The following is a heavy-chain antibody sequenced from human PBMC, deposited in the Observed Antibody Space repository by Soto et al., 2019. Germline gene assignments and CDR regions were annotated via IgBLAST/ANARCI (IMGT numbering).Heavy chain of an antibody. CDR2: IWYDGSNK. CDR1: GFALSSYG. D-gene: IGHD6-19*01. V-gene: IGHV3-33*01. Sequence: QVQLVESGGGVVQPGRSLKLSCAASGFALSSYGMHWVRQAPGKGLEWVAIIWYDGSNKYYADSVKGRFTISRDISKKTVYLQMNSLRAEDTAVYYCARGASSGDGYNWRLGMADSVVDYWGQGTLVTVSS. CDR3: ARGASSGDGYNWRLGMADSVVDY. J-gene: IGHJ4*02.